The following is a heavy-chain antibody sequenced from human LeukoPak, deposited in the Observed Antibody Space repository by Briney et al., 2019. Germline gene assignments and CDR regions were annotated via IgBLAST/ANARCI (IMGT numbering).Heavy chain of an antibody. CDR2: ISYDGSNK. V-gene: IGHV3-30*18. J-gene: IGHJ4*02. CDR3: AKDYLLYDY. CDR1: GFTFSSYG. Sequence: GGSLRLSWAASGFTFSSYGMHWVRQAPGKGLEWVAVISYDGSNKYYADSVKGRFTISRDNSKNTLYLQMNSLRAEDTAVYYCAKDYLLYDYWGQGTLVTVSS.